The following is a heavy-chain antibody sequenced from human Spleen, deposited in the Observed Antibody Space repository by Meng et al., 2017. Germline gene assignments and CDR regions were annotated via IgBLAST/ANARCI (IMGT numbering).Heavy chain of an antibody. CDR3: ARGTPGRSYSDY. CDR1: DYTFTGYG. J-gene: IGHJ4*02. CDR2: LGAHDGDT. Sequence: QVQPVQSGPEVKKPGAQLKVSCKASDYTFTGYGVSWVRQAPGQGLEWMAWLGAHDGDTSHAPKFQGRVTVSADRPTATAYMELRSLRSDDTAVYYCARGTPGRSYSDYWGQGTLVTVSS. V-gene: IGHV1-18*01. D-gene: IGHD3-10*01.